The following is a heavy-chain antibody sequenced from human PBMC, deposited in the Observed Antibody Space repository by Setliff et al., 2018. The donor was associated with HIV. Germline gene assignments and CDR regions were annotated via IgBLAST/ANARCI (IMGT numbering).Heavy chain of an antibody. D-gene: IGHD3-10*01. J-gene: IGHJ6*02. V-gene: IGHV4-38-2*01. CDR2: IYHSGTT. CDR1: GYSISSGYY. Sequence: PSETLSLTCAVSGYSISSGYYWGWIRQPPGKGLEWVGSIYHSGTTYYNPSLKSRVTISVDTSKNQFSLRLNSVTAADTAIYYCTRRGADSYYPRPLDVWGQGTTVTVSS. CDR3: TRRGADSYYPRPLDV.